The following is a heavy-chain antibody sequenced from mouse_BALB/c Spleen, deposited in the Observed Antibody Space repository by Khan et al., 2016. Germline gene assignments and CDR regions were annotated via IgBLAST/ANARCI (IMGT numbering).Heavy chain of an antibody. CDR3: AKVGGGYAFAY. V-gene: IGHV14-3*02. D-gene: IGHD1-2*01. CDR2: IDPANGNT. Sequence: VQLQQSGAELVKPGASVKLSCTASGFNIKDTYMHWVKQRPEQGLEWIGRIDPANGNTKYDPKFQGKATITADTSSNTAYLQLSSLQSEDTAVYYCAKVGGGYAFAYWGQGTLVTVSA. J-gene: IGHJ3*01. CDR1: GFNIKDTY.